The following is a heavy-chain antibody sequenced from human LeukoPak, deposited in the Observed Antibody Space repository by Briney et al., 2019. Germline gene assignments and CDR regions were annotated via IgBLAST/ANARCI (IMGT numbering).Heavy chain of an antibody. CDR1: GGSISSSSYY. V-gene: IGHV4-39*01. J-gene: IGHJ4*02. CDR2: IYYSGST. D-gene: IGHD1-14*01. Sequence: PSETLSLTCTVSGGSISSSSYYWGWIRQPPGKGLEWIGSIYYSGSTYYNPSLKSRVTISVDTSKNQFSLKLSSVTAADTAVYYCARGPLSRIRRNYFDYWGQGTLATVSS. CDR3: ARGPLSRIRRNYFDY.